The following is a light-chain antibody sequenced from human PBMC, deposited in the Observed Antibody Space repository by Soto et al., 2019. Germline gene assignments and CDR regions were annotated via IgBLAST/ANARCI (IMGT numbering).Light chain of an antibody. CDR2: SDD. CDR1: SSNIGAGYV. J-gene: IGLJ1*01. V-gene: IGLV1-40*01. CDR3: QSYDNNRDYV. Sequence: QSVLTQPPSVSGAPGQRVTISCTGSSSNIGAGYVVHWYQQLPGAAPKLLIFSDDNRPSGVPDRFSGSNSGTSASLTITGLQPEDEADYYCQSYDNNRDYVFGIGTKLTVL.